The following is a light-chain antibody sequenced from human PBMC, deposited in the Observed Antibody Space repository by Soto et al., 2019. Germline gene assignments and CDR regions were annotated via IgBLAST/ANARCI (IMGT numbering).Light chain of an antibody. CDR2: TAS. Sequence: IQMTQSPSSVSASVGDRVTITCRARQGISSLLAWYQQKPGKAPNLLIHTASSLQSGVPSRFSGRGSGTDFTLTISSLQPEDFATYYCQQANSFPLTFGGGTKVEIK. CDR3: QQANSFPLT. V-gene: IGKV1-12*01. CDR1: QGISSL. J-gene: IGKJ4*01.